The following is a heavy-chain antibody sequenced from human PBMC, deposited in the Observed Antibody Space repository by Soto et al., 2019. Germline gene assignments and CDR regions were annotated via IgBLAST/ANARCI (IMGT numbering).Heavy chain of an antibody. CDR2: MNSDGSSI. CDR1: GFTFSAYW. J-gene: IGHJ4*02. D-gene: IGHD2-15*01. V-gene: IGHV3-74*01. CDR3: ARVGCSGGSCIDY. Sequence: GGSLRLSCAASGFTFSAYWMHWVRQTPGKGLVWVSRMNSDGSSIGYADSVKGRFTISRDNAKNTLYLQMNSLRAEDTAVYYCARVGCSGGSCIDYWGQGTLVTSPQ.